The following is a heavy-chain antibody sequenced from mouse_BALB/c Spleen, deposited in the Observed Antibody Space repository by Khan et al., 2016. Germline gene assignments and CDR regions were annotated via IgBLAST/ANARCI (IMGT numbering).Heavy chain of an antibody. V-gene: IGHV9-2-1*01. CDR1: GYTFTDYS. Sequence: QIQLVQSGPELKKPGETVKISCKASGYTFTDYSMHWVKQAPGKGLKWMGWINTETGEPTYADDFKGRFAFSLETSASTAYLQINNLKNEDTATYFCARRDAMDYWDQGTSVTVSS. CDR3: ARRDAMDY. CDR2: INTETGEP. J-gene: IGHJ4*01.